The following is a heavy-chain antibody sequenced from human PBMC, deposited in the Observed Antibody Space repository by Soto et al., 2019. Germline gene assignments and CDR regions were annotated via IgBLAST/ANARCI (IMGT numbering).Heavy chain of an antibody. CDR2: IYYSGST. CDR1: GGTISNGDYY. Sequence: SEILSLTCAVSGGTISNGDYYWSWIRQPPWNGLEWIWYIYYSGSTYYNPSLNSRVTISVDTSKNQFSLKLSSVTAADTAVYYCARGGPVLRFLEWFPAEEYYFDYWGQGTLVTVSS. CDR3: ARGGPVLRFLEWFPAEEYYFDY. D-gene: IGHD3-3*01. V-gene: IGHV4-30-4*01. J-gene: IGHJ4*02.